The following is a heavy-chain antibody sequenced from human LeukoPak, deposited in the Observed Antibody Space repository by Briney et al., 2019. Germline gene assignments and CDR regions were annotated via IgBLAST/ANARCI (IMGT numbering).Heavy chain of an antibody. CDR3: ARADGGNDNFDY. J-gene: IGHJ4*02. CDR1: DGSISSSNW. Sequence: SETLSLTCAVSDGSISSSNWWSWVRQPPGKGLEWIGEIYQSGSTYYNPSLKSRLTISADKSKNHFSLTLSSVTAADTAVYYCARADGGNDNFDYWGQGTLVTVSS. V-gene: IGHV4-4*02. CDR2: IYQSGST. D-gene: IGHD4-23*01.